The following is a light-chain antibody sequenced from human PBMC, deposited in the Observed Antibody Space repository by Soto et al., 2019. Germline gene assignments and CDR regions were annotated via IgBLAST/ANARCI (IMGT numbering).Light chain of an antibody. CDR1: SSNIGSNY. J-gene: IGLJ2*01. V-gene: IGLV1-47*01. CDR3: SAWDDSLSGVV. Sequence: QSVLTQPPSASGTPGQRVTISCSGSSSNIGSNYVYWYQHLPGMAPKLLIFKNNQRPSGVPDRFSGSKSGTSASLAISGLRSDDETHYYCSAWDDSLSGVVFGGGTKLTVL. CDR2: KNN.